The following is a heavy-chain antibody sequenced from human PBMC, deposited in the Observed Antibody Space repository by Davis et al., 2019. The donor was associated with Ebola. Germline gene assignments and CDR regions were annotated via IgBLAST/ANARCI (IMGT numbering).Heavy chain of an antibody. J-gene: IGHJ6*02. V-gene: IGHV3-23*01. Sequence: PGGSLRLSCAASGFTFSNYAMSWVRQAPGGGLEWVSGISASGADIKYADSVRGRFSISRDDSKNTLYLQMNSLKTEDTALYYCTTDCSSTNCPSFYYYYGMDVWGQGTTVTVSS. D-gene: IGHD2-2*01. CDR3: TTDCSSTNCPSFYYYYGMDV. CDR2: ISASGADI. CDR1: GFTFSNYA.